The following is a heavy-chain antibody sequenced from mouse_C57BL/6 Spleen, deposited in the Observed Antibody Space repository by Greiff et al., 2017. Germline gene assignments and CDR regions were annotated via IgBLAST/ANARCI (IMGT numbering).Heavy chain of an antibody. J-gene: IGHJ2*01. V-gene: IGHV6-3*01. CDR3: TGFYYYGSSYYFDY. Sequence: EVKLEESGGGLVQPGGSMKLSCVASGFTFSNYWMNWVRQSPEKGLEWVAQIRLKSDNYATHYAESVKGRFTISSDDSKSSVYLQMNNLRAEDTGIYHCTGFYYYGSSYYFDYWGQGTTLTVSS. D-gene: IGHD1-1*01. CDR1: GFTFSNYW. CDR2: IRLKSDNYAT.